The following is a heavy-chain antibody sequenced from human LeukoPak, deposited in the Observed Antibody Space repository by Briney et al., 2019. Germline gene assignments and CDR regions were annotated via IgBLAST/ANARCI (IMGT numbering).Heavy chain of an antibody. V-gene: IGHV1-46*01. J-gene: IGHJ4*02. Sequence: ASVKVSCKASGYTFTAYDINWVRQAPGQGPEWMGFIDPSSGNTNYAQKFQGRVTMTRDTSTSTVYMELSSLRSEDTAVYYCARNVGSGFDYWGQGTLVTVSS. CDR3: ARNVGSGFDY. CDR1: GYTFTAYD. D-gene: IGHD1-1*01. CDR2: IDPSSGNT.